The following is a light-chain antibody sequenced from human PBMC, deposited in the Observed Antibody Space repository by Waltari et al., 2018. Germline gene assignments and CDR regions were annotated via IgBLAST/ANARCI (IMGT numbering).Light chain of an antibody. CDR1: NSNIGARYE. V-gene: IGLV1-40*01. CDR2: SNT. Sequence: QSVLTQPPSVSGVPGQTVTISCTGSNSNIGARYEVHWYRQLPGTAPKVLVYSNTYRPSGVPDRFSGSRSGTSASLAITGLQAEDEADYYCQSFDSSLSGLVVFGGGTKLTVL. CDR3: QSFDSSLSGLVV. J-gene: IGLJ2*01.